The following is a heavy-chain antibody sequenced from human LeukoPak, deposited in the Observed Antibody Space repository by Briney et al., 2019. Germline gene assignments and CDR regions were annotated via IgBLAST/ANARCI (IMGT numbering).Heavy chain of an antibody. CDR2: INPSGGST. D-gene: IGHD2-15*01. CDR1: GYTFTSYY. V-gene: IGHV1-46*01. J-gene: IGHJ6*02. Sequence: ASVKVSCKASGYTFTSYYMHWVRQAPGQGLEWMGIINPSGGSTSYAQKFQGRVTMTRDTSTSTVYMELSSLRSEDTAVYYCARVSLGYCSGGSCYDYYYGMDVWGQGTTVTVSS. CDR3: ARVSLGYCSGGSCYDYYYGMDV.